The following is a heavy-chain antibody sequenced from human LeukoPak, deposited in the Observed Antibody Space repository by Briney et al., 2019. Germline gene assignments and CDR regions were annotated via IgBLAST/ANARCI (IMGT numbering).Heavy chain of an antibody. V-gene: IGHV3-21*01. CDR1: GFTFSSYG. Sequence: GGSLRLSCAASGFTFSSYGMNWVRQAPGKGLEWVSSITSSSSYIYYADSVKGRFTISRDNAKNSLYLQMNSLRAEDTAVYYCAKVGDYGDYALDYWGQGTLVTVSS. CDR3: AKVGDYGDYALDY. J-gene: IGHJ4*02. CDR2: ITSSSSYI. D-gene: IGHD4-17*01.